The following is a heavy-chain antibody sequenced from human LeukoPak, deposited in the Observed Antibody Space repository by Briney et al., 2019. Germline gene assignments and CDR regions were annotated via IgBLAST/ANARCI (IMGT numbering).Heavy chain of an antibody. CDR3: ARGAPDIYYYSYMDV. J-gene: IGHJ6*03. CDR1: GGTFGSYA. V-gene: IGHV1-69*13. CDR2: IIPIFGTA. Sequence: GASVKVSCKASGGTFGSYAISWVRQAPGQGLEWMGEIIPIFGTANYAQKFQGRVTITADESTSTAYMDLSSLRSEDTAVYYCARGAPDIYYYSYMDVWGKGTTVTISS.